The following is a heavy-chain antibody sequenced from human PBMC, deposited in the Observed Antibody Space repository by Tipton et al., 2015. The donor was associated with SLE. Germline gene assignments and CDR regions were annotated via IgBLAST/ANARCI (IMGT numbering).Heavy chain of an antibody. D-gene: IGHD6-13*01. CDR2: FSTGGRNV. J-gene: IGHJ3*02. CDR3: ARDIAAAGTALDAFDI. V-gene: IGHV3-21*05. Sequence: SLRLSCAASGFTFSSYGMLWVRQAPGKGLEWIAYFSTGGRNVYYADSVRGRFTVSRDNAKNSMYLQMNSLRAEDTAVYYCARDIAAAGTALDAFDIWGQGTMVTVSS. CDR1: GFTFSSYG.